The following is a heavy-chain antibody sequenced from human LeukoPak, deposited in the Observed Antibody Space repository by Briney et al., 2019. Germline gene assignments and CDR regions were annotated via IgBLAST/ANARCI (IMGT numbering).Heavy chain of an antibody. V-gene: IGHV3-30*04. J-gene: IGHJ4*02. D-gene: IGHD4-11*01. CDR2: ISYDGSNK. Sequence: GGSLRLSCAASGFTFNTYAMHWVRQAPGKGLEWVAVISYDGSNKYYADSVKGRFTISRDNSENTLYLQRNSLRAEDTAVFYCARVSSSTVTTWYFDYWGQGTLVTVSS. CDR1: GFTFNTYA. CDR3: ARVSSSTVTTWYFDY.